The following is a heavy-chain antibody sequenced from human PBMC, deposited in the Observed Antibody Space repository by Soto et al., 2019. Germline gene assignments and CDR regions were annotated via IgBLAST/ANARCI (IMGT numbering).Heavy chain of an antibody. CDR3: AKDGNWLDVYFDV. CDR1: GIEFSNYA. V-gene: IGHV3-23*01. CDR2: SSASGRSR. D-gene: IGHD6-19*01. J-gene: IGHJ4*02. Sequence: PGRSLRLSCVASGIEFSNYAMSWVSQAPGKGLEWVSISSASGRSRYHADSVKGRFTISRDNSKNTLYLHMTNLRAEDRAVYYCAKDGNWLDVYFDVWGQGTPVTVSS.